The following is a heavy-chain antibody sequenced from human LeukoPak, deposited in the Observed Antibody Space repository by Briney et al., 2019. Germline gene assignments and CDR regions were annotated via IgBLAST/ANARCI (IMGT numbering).Heavy chain of an antibody. CDR2: TWYDGSNK. J-gene: IGHJ4*02. CDR3: AREPYYYDSSGYFYYFDY. V-gene: IGHV3-33*01. CDR1: GFTFSSYG. Sequence: GGSLRLSCAASGFTFSSYGMHWVRQAPGKGLEWVAVTWYDGSNKYYADSAKGRFTISRDNSKNTLYLQMNSLRAEDTAVYYCAREPYYYDSSGYFYYFDYWGQGTLVTVSS. D-gene: IGHD3-22*01.